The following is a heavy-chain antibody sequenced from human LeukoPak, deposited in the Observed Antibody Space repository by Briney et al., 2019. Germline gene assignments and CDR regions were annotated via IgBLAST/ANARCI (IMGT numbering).Heavy chain of an antibody. CDR3: ARASFPLRYFDWLLSTHFDY. D-gene: IGHD3-9*01. CDR1: GYSFTSYW. Sequence: GESLKISCKGSGYSFTSYWIGWVRQMPGKGLEWMGIIYPGDSDTRYSPSFQGQVTISADKSISTAYLQWSSLKASDTAMYYCARASFPLRYFDWLLSTHFDYWGQGTLVTVSS. J-gene: IGHJ4*02. V-gene: IGHV5-51*01. CDR2: IYPGDSDT.